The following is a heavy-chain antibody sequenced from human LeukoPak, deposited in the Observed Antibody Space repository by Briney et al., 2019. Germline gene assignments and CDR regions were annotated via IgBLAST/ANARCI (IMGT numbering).Heavy chain of an antibody. CDR1: GFTLSSFE. CDR2: ISISDTTI. J-gene: IGHJ3*01. CDR3: GRGGSSGYNYNAFDL. D-gene: IGHD3-22*01. Sequence: RPGGSLRLSCAASGFTLSSFEMNWVRQAPGKGLEWVSYISISDTTISYADSVRGRFTISRDNSRNSLYLQMNSLRAEDTAVYYCGRGGSSGYNYNAFDLWGQGTMVTVSS. V-gene: IGHV3-48*03.